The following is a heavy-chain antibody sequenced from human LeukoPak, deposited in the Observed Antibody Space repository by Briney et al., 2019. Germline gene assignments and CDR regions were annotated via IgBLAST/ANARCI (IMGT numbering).Heavy chain of an antibody. Sequence: GESLKISCKGSGYTSSNYWIGWVRHMPGKGLEWMGIIYPGDSDTRYSPSFQGQITISAGKSISTAYLQWSSLRASDTAMYYCARQRANSSTHYMDYWGQGTLVTVSS. D-gene: IGHD2/OR15-2a*01. CDR3: ARQRANSSTHYMDY. CDR2: IYPGDSDT. CDR1: GYTSSNYW. J-gene: IGHJ4*02. V-gene: IGHV5-51*01.